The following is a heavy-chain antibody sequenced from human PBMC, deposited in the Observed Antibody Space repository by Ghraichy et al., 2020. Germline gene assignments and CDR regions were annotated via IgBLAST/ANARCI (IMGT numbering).Heavy chain of an antibody. CDR3: ARTSLNYGGNGKGGMDV. V-gene: IGHV4-31*03. D-gene: IGHD4-23*01. CDR2: IYYSGST. Sequence: SETLSLTCTVSGGSISSGGYYWSWIRQHPGKGLEWIGYIYYSGSTHYNPSLKSRVTISVDTSKNQFSLKLSSVTAADTAMYYCARTSLNYGGNGKGGMDVWGQGTTVTVSS. CDR1: GGSISSGGYY. J-gene: IGHJ6*02.